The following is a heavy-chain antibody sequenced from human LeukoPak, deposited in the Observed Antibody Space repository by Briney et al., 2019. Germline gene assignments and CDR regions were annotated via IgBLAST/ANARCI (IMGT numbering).Heavy chain of an antibody. V-gene: IGHV4-34*01. CDR2: INHSGST. CDR1: GGSFSGYY. D-gene: IGHD2-21*02. J-gene: IGHJ6*02. Sequence: SETLSLTCAVYGGSFSGYYWSWIRQPPGEGLEWIGEINHSGSTNYNPSLKSRVSISVDTSKNQFSLKLSSVTAADTAVYYCARLNCGGDCYSYYYYYGMDVWGQGTTVTVSS. CDR3: ARLNCGGDCYSYYYYYGMDV.